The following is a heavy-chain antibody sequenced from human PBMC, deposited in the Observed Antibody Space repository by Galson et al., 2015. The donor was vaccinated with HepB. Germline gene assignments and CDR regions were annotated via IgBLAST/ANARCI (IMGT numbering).Heavy chain of an antibody. J-gene: IGHJ6*02. D-gene: IGHD2-2*01. CDR2: IKENGSQK. CDR1: GFTFRSYC. Sequence: SLRLSCAAYGFTFRSYCMSWGRQAPGEGLEWVANIKENGSQKYYVDYMKGRFTIPRDNAKHSLDLHMNSLRGEDTAVYYCARASFCSRTNCYYPYYGMDVWGQGSTVTVSS. V-gene: IGHV3-7*03. CDR3: ARASFCSRTNCYYPYYGMDV.